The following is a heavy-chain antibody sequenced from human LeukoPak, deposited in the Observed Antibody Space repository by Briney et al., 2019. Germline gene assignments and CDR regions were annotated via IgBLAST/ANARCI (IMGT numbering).Heavy chain of an antibody. D-gene: IGHD6-19*01. CDR3: ARDWGDYSSGWYWWFDY. J-gene: IGHJ4*02. V-gene: IGHV3-23*01. Sequence: GGSLRLSCAASGFTFSDYAMTWVRQAPGKGLEWVATISGSGVMTYYADSVKGRFTISRDNSKNTLYLQMNSLRAEDTAVYYCARDWGDYSSGWYWWFDYWGQGTLVTVSS. CDR1: GFTFSDYA. CDR2: ISGSGVMT.